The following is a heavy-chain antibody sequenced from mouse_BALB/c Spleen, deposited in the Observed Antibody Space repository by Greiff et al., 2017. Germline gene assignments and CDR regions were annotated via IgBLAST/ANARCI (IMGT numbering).Heavy chain of an antibody. CDR1: GYTFTSYY. CDR3: TRWYSYAMDY. Sequence: QVQLKQPGAELVKPGASVKLSCKASGYTFTSYYMYWVKQRPGQGLEWIGGINPSNGGTNFNEKFKSKATLTVDKSSSTAYMQLSSLTSEDSAVYYCTRWYSYAMDYWGQGTSVTVSS. CDR2: INPSNGGT. V-gene: IGHV1S81*02. J-gene: IGHJ4*01.